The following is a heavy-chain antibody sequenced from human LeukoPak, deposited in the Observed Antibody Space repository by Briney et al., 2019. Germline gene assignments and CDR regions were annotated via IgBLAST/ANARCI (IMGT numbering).Heavy chain of an antibody. Sequence: GGSLRLSCAPSGFTFSSYGMHWARQAPGKGLEWVAVISFDATNKYYADSVEGRFIISRDNSNNTLYLQMNSLRAEDTAVYYCAKDSSAGDISGYSYYFDYWGQGTLVTVSS. D-gene: IGHD3-22*01. CDR3: AKDSSAGDISGYSYYFDY. CDR1: GFTFSSYG. CDR2: ISFDATNK. V-gene: IGHV3-30*18. J-gene: IGHJ4*02.